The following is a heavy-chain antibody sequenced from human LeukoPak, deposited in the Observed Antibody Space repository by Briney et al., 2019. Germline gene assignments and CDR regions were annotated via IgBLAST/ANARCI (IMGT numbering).Heavy chain of an antibody. D-gene: IGHD1-26*01. J-gene: IGHJ4*02. V-gene: IGHV4-34*01. CDR2: IYYSGST. CDR3: ARSGWGGSYFDY. Sequence: SETLSLTCAVYGGSFSGYYWSWIRQPPGKGLEWIGSIYYSGSTYYNPSLKSRVTISVDTSKNQFSLKLSSVTAADTAVYYCARSGWGGSYFDYWGQGTLVTVSS. CDR1: GGSFSGYY.